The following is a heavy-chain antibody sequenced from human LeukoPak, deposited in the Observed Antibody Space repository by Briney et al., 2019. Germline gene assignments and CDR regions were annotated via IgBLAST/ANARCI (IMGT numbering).Heavy chain of an antibody. CDR2: IYYSGST. CDR1: GGSISSYY. CDR3: ASAFSAYDPFDS. J-gene: IGHJ4*02. V-gene: IGHV4-59*08. Sequence: SETLSLTCTVSGGSISSYYWSLIRPPPGKGLEWIGYIYYSGSTNYNPSLKSRVTMSVDTSKNQFTLKLNSVTATDTAVYYCASAFSAYDPFDSWGQGTLVTVSS. D-gene: IGHD5-12*01.